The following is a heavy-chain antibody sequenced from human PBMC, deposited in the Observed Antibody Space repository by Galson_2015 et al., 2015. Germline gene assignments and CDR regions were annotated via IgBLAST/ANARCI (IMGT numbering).Heavy chain of an antibody. D-gene: IGHD2-21*02. CDR1: GFTFGSFS. CDR3: ATDRGYCDGDCKAFDI. CDR2: ISYTSGTI. V-gene: IGHV3-48*01. J-gene: IGHJ3*02. Sequence: SLRLSCAASGFTFGSFSTNWVRQAPGKGLEWVSYISYTSGTIYYADSVKGRFIISRDNAKNSLYLQMNSLRAEDTAVYYCATDRGYCDGDCKAFDIWGQGTMVTVSS.